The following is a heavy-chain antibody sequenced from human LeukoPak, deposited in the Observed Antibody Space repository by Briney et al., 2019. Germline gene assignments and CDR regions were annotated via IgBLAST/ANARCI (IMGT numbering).Heavy chain of an antibody. CDR1: GGSISSNY. J-gene: IGHJ4*01. V-gene: IGHV4-59*01. Sequence: NPSETLSLTCTVSGGSISSNYWSWIRQPPGKGLEWIGYIYYSGNTNYNPSLKSRVTISVDTSKTQFSLKLSSVTAADTAVYYCARVRTSLLDYWGHGTLVTVSS. CDR2: IYYSGNT. CDR3: ARVRTSLLDY. D-gene: IGHD1-1*01.